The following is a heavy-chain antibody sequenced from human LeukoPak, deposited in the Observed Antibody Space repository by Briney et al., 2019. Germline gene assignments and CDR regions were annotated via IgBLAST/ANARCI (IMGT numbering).Heavy chain of an antibody. CDR2: ISGSGGST. CDR3: ARAVPDYYGMDV. Sequence: GGSLRLSCAASGFTFSSYAMSWVRQAPGKELEWVSAISGSGGSTYYADSVKGRFTISRHNSKNTLYLQMNSLRAEDTAVYYCARAVPDYYGMDVWGQGTTVTVSS. CDR1: GFTFSSYA. D-gene: IGHD6-6*01. V-gene: IGHV3-23*01. J-gene: IGHJ6*02.